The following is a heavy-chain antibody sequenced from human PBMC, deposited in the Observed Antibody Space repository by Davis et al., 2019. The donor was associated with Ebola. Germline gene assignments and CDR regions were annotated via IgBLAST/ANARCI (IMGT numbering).Heavy chain of an antibody. D-gene: IGHD2-8*02. CDR2: IGTAGDT. CDR3: ARVGLEGLRAGGGMDV. Sequence: GESLKISCAASGFTFSSYDMHWVRQATGKGLEWVSAIGTAGDTYYPGSVKGRFTISREIAKNSLYLQMNSLRAGDTAVYYCARVGLEGLRAGGGMDVWGQGTTVTVSS. J-gene: IGHJ6*02. CDR1: GFTFSSYD. V-gene: IGHV3-13*01.